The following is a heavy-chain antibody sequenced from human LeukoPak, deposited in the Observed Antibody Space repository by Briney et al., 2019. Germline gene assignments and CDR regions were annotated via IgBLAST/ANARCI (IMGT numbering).Heavy chain of an antibody. Sequence: TSETLSLTCAVYGGSFSGYYWSWIRQPPGKGLEWIGEINHSGSTNYNPSLKSRVTISVDTSKNQFSLKLSSVTAADTAVYYCARGKSNVLLWFGESDNWFDPWGQGTLVTVSS. J-gene: IGHJ5*02. CDR3: ARGKSNVLLWFGESDNWFDP. CDR2: INHSGST. CDR1: GGSFSGYY. D-gene: IGHD3-10*01. V-gene: IGHV4-34*01.